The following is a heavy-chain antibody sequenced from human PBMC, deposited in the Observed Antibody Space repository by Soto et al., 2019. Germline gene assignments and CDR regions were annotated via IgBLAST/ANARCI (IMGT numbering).Heavy chain of an antibody. D-gene: IGHD1-26*01. Sequence: PSETLSLTCTVSGGSITSGGYYWSWIRQHPGKGLEWIGYIYYSGFTYYNPSLKSRVTISVDTSKNQFSLKLSSVTAADTAVYYCARRYVGNFDYWGQGTLVTVSS. J-gene: IGHJ4*02. V-gene: IGHV4-31*03. CDR3: ARRYVGNFDY. CDR2: IYYSGFT. CDR1: GGSITSGGYY.